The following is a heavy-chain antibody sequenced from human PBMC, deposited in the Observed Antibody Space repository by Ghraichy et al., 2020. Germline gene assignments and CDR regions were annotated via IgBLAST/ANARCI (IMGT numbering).Heavy chain of an antibody. Sequence: ASVKVSSKVSGYTLTELSMHWVRQAPGKGLEWMGGFDPEDGETIYAQKFQGRVTMTEDTSTDTAYMELSSLRSEDTAVYYCYTSGSEPAEDIWGQGTMVTVSS. V-gene: IGHV1-24*01. CDR1: GYTLTELS. CDR2: FDPEDGET. CDR3: YTSGSEPAEDI. D-gene: IGHD1-26*01. J-gene: IGHJ3*02.